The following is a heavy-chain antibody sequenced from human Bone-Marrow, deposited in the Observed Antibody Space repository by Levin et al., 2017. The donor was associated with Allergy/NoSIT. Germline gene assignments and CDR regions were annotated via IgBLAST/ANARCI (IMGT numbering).Heavy chain of an antibody. CDR2: INHSGST. Sequence: SETLSLTCAVYGGSFSGYYWSWIRQPPGKGLEWIGEINHSGSTNYNPSLKSRVTISVDTSKNQFSLKLSSVTAADTAVYYCARGGGCIAARQGYYYYYGMDVWGQGTTVTVSS. CDR3: ARGGGCIAARQGYYYYYGMDV. D-gene: IGHD6-6*01. CDR1: GGSFSGYY. V-gene: IGHV4-34*01. J-gene: IGHJ6*02.